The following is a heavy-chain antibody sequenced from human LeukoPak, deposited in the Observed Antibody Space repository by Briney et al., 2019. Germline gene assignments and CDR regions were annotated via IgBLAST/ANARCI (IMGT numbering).Heavy chain of an antibody. CDR1: GYTFTGYY. D-gene: IGHD6-13*01. Sequence: EATVKLSCKASGYTFTGYYMHWVRQAPGQGLEWMGWINPNSGGTNYAQKFQGRVAMTRDTSISTAYMELSRLRSDDTAGYYCARVRSIAAAGSWFDPWGQGTLVTVSS. CDR3: ARVRSIAAAGSWFDP. CDR2: INPNSGGT. J-gene: IGHJ5*02. V-gene: IGHV1-2*02.